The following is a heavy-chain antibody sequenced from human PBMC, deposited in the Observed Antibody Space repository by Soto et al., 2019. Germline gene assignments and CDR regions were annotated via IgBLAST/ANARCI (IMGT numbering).Heavy chain of an antibody. CDR2: ISSTTNYI. CDR3: ARESEDLTPNFDY. V-gene: IGHV3-21*06. CDR1: GFTFTRYS. J-gene: IGHJ4*02. Sequence: PGGSLKLSCAASGFTFTRYSMTWVRQAPGKGLEWVSSISSTTNYIYYGDSMKGRFTISRDNAKNSLYPEMNSLRAEDTAVYYCARESEDLTPNFDYWGQGTLVTVSS.